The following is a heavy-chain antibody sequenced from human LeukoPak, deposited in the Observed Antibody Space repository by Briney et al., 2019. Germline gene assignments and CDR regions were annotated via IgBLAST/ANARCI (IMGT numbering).Heavy chain of an antibody. V-gene: IGHV4-39*01. Sequence: SETLSLTCTVSGGSISSSSYYWGWIRQPPGKGLEWIGEINHSGSTNYNPSLKSRVTISVDTSKNQFSLKLSSVTAADTAVYYCARHRCSGGSCYPMNWFDPWGQGTLVTVSS. CDR1: GGSISSSSYY. J-gene: IGHJ5*02. CDR2: INHSGST. CDR3: ARHRCSGGSCYPMNWFDP. D-gene: IGHD2-15*01.